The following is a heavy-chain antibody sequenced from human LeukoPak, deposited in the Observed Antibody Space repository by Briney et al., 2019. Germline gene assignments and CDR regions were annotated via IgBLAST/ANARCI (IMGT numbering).Heavy chain of an antibody. D-gene: IGHD2-15*01. CDR3: ARDLYCSGGNCYQQSNWFGP. CDR1: GYSFTDYY. Sequence: ASVKVSCKTSGYSFTDYYIHWVRQAPGQGLEWMGWINPKNGGTNFAQKFQGRVTMTRDTSISTVYMELSRLRSDDTAVYYCARDLYCSGGNCYQQSNWFGPWGQGALVTVSS. CDR2: INPKNGGT. J-gene: IGHJ5*02. V-gene: IGHV1-2*02.